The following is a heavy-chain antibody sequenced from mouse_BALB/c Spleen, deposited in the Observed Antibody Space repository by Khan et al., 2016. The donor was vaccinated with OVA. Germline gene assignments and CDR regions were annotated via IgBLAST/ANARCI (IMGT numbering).Heavy chain of an antibody. V-gene: IGHV3-2*02. Sequence: VQLKESGPGLVKPSQSLSLTCTVTGYSITSEYAWNWIRQFPGNKLEWMGYINYSGNTRXNPSLKSRTSITRDTSKNQFFLQLNSVTTEDTATYYCARKDYYDYDPFPYWGQGTLVTVSA. J-gene: IGHJ3*01. CDR2: INYSGNT. CDR3: ARKDYYDYDPFPY. D-gene: IGHD2-4*01. CDR1: GYSITSEYA.